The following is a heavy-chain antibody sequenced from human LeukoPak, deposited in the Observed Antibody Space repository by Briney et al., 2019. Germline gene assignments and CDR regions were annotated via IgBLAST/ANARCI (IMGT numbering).Heavy chain of an antibody. CDR2: IRYDGSNK. Sequence: GGSLRLSCAASGFTISSYGMHWVRQAPGKGLEWVAFIRYDGSNKYYADSVKGRFTISRDNSKNTLYLQMNSLRAEDTAVYYCARNGRATYDYWGQGTLVTVSS. V-gene: IGHV3-30*02. J-gene: IGHJ4*02. CDR3: ARNGRATYDY. CDR1: GFTISSYG. D-gene: IGHD5-12*01.